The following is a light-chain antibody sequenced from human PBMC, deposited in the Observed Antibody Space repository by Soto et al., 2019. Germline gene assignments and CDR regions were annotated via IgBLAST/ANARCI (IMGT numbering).Light chain of an antibody. Sequence: DSQMTQSPSSLSASVGARVTITCRASQDITNYLNWYRPIPGKAPELLIYGASNLETGVPSRLSGSASCIHFTFTISSLQPEDIATYYCKQYYTLPPDPFGQGTQLQI. J-gene: IGKJ2*01. CDR1: QDITNY. CDR3: KQYYTLPPDP. V-gene: IGKV1-33*01. CDR2: GAS.